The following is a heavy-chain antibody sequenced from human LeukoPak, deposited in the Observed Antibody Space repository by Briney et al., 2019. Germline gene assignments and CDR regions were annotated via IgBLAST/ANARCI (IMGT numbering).Heavy chain of an antibody. CDR3: ATVFNWQQLGANWFDP. CDR1: GYTFTSYG. V-gene: IGHV1-18*01. Sequence: ASVKVSCKASGYTFTSYGISWVRQAPGQGLEWMGWISAYNGNTNYAQKLQGRVTMTEDTSTDTAYMELSSLRSEDTAVYYCATVFNWQQLGANWFDPWGQGTLVTVSS. CDR2: ISAYNGNT. J-gene: IGHJ5*02. D-gene: IGHD6-13*01.